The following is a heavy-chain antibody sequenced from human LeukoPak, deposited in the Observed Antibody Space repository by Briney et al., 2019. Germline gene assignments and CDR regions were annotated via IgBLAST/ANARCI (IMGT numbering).Heavy chain of an antibody. V-gene: IGHV3-30*18. Sequence: GGSLRLSCAASGSTFSSYGMHWVRQAPGKGLEWVAVISYDGSNKYYADSVKGRFTISRDNSKNTLYLQMNSLRAEDTAVYYCAKVHPPLYGMDVWGQGTTVTVSS. J-gene: IGHJ6*02. CDR2: ISYDGSNK. CDR1: GSTFSSYG. CDR3: AKVHPPLYGMDV.